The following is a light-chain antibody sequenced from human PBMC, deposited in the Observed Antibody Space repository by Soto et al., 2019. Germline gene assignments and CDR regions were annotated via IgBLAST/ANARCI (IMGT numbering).Light chain of an antibody. J-gene: IGLJ1*01. Sequence: QSVLTQPPSASGSPGQSVTISCTGTSSDVGAYNYVSWYQQHPGKAPKLMIYEVSKRPSGVPDRFSGSKSGNTASLTVSGLQAEDEADYYCSSYAGSNNYVFGTWTKVTVL. CDR2: EVS. V-gene: IGLV2-8*01. CDR3: SSYAGSNNYV. CDR1: SSDVGAYNY.